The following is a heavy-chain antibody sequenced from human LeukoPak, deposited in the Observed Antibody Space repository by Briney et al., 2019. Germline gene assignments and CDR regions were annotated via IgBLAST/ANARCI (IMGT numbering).Heavy chain of an antibody. V-gene: IGHV4-34*01. CDR1: GGSFSGYY. Sequence: SETLSLTCAVYGGSFSGYYWSWIRQPPGKGLEWIGEINHSGSTNYNPSLKSRVTISGDTSKNQFSLKLSSVTAADTAVYYCARGTTAVVNFDYWGQGTLVTVSS. D-gene: IGHD4-23*01. CDR3: ARGTTAVVNFDY. CDR2: INHSGST. J-gene: IGHJ4*02.